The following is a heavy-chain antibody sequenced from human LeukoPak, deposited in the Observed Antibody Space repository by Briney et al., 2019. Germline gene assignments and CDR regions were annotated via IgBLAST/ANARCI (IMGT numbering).Heavy chain of an antibody. Sequence: ASVKVSCKASGYTFTSYDINWVRQATGQGLEWMGWMNPNSGNTGYAQKFQGRVTMTRNTSISTAYMELSSLRSEDTAMYYCARVDFWSGYGVQNAFDIWGQGTMVTVSS. CDR2: MNPNSGNT. D-gene: IGHD3-3*01. J-gene: IGHJ3*02. CDR3: ARVDFWSGYGVQNAFDI. CDR1: GYTFTSYD. V-gene: IGHV1-8*01.